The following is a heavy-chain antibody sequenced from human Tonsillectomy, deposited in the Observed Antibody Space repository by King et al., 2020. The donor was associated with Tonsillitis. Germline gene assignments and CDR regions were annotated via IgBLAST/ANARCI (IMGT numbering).Heavy chain of an antibody. D-gene: IGHD3-10*01. Sequence: VQLVESGAEVKKPGESLRISCKGSGYSFTSYWITWVRQMPGKGLEWMGRVDPSDSYTNYSTSFQGHVTIPADKSISTAYLQWSSLKASDTAMYYCAILDDGSGSYFRALHYSGMDVWGQGTTVTVSS. CDR2: VDPSDSYT. V-gene: IGHV5-10-1*03. J-gene: IGHJ6*02. CDR1: GYSFTSYW. CDR3: AILDDGSGSYFRALHYSGMDV.